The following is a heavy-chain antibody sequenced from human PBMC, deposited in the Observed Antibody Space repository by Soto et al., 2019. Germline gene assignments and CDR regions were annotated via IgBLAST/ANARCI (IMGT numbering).Heavy chain of an antibody. Sequence: SETLSLTCTVSGDSISSYYWSWIRQPPGKGLEWIGYIHYSGSTTYNPSLKSRVTISVDTSNNQFSLKLSSVTAADTAVYYCARDVIAAPQFYYGMDVWGQGTTVTVSS. J-gene: IGHJ6*02. D-gene: IGHD6-6*01. CDR2: IHYSGST. V-gene: IGHV4-59*01. CDR1: GDSISSYY. CDR3: ARDVIAAPQFYYGMDV.